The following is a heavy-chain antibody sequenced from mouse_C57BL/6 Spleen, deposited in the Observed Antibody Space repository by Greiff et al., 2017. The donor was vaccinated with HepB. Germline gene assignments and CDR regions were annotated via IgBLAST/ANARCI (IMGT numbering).Heavy chain of an antibody. J-gene: IGHJ2*01. Sequence: EVQLQQSGPELVKPGASVKISCKASGYTFTDYYMNWVKQSHGKSLEWIGDINPNNGGTSYNQKFKGKATLTVDKSSSTAYMELRSLTSEDSAVYYCARRVYYGYDGGQPFDYWGQGTTLTVSS. V-gene: IGHV1-26*01. CDR1: GYTFTDYY. CDR3: ARRVYYGYDGGQPFDY. D-gene: IGHD2-2*01. CDR2: INPNNGGT.